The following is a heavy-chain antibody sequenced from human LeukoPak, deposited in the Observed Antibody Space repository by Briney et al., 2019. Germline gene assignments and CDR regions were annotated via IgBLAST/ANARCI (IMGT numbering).Heavy chain of an antibody. CDR3: ARGKYSYAYFGAYYFNY. J-gene: IGHJ4*02. D-gene: IGHD5-18*01. Sequence: SETLSLTCTVSGASISSSSYYWAWIRQPPGKGLEWIGYIYYSGSTNYNPSLKSRVTISVDTSKNQFSLKLSSVTAADTAVYYCARGKYSYAYFGAYYFNYWGQGTLVTVSS. V-gene: IGHV4-61*05. CDR1: GASISSSSYY. CDR2: IYYSGST.